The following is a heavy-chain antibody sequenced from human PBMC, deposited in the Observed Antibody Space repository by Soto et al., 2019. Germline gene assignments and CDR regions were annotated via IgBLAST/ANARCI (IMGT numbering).Heavy chain of an antibody. CDR3: ARYAGYYDSSGYYYFYYFDY. D-gene: IGHD3-22*01. J-gene: IGHJ4*02. CDR2: ISAYNGNT. CDR1: GYTFTSYG. Sequence: ASVTVSCKASGYTFTSYGIRWVRQAPGQGLEWMGWISAYNGNTNYAQKLQGRVTMTTDTSTSTAYMELRSLRSDDTAVYYCARYAGYYDSSGYYYFYYFDYWGQGTLVTVSS. V-gene: IGHV1-18*04.